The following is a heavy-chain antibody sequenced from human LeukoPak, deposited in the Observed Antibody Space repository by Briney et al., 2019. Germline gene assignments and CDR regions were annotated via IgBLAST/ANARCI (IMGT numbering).Heavy chain of an antibody. D-gene: IGHD6-13*01. CDR1: GGSISSSSYY. CDR2: IYYSGST. Sequence: PSETLSLTCTVSGGSISSSSYYWGWIRQPPGKGLEWIGSIYYSGSTYYNPSLKSRVTTSVDTSKNQFSLKLSSVTAADTAVYYCARERGEYSSSFDYYYYMDVWGKGTTVTISS. CDR3: ARERGEYSSSFDYYYYMDV. J-gene: IGHJ6*03. V-gene: IGHV4-39*07.